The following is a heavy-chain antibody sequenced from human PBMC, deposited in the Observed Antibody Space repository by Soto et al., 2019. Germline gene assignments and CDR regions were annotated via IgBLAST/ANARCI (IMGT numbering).Heavy chain of an antibody. D-gene: IGHD5-12*01. CDR3: AKGGYGRFDY. Sequence: QVQLQESGPGLVKPSETLSLTCTVSGGSISSYYWSWIRQPPGKGLEWIGYIYESGSTNYNPSLKSRVTMSGATSNTQFSRKLSSVTAADPAVYYCAKGGYGRFDYWGQGTLVSASS. CDR2: IYESGST. V-gene: IGHV4-59*01. J-gene: IGHJ4*02. CDR1: GGSISSYY.